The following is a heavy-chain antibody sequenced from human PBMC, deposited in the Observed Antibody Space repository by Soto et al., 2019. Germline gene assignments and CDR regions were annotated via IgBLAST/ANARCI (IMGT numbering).Heavy chain of an antibody. D-gene: IGHD2-2*01. V-gene: IGHV1-3*01. CDR1: GYTFTNYA. CDR3: ARGHLAVVPVASWYFYMDV. CDR2: INAGNGNT. J-gene: IGHJ6*03. Sequence: GASVKVSCKASGYTFTNYAVHWVRQAPGQRLEWMGWINAGNGNTRYSRKFQGGVTITRDTSARTAYMELSSLRSEDTAVYYCARGHLAVVPVASWYFYMDVWGKGTTVTVSS.